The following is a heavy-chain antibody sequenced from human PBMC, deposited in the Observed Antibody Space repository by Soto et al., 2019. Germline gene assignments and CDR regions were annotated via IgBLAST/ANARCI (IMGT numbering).Heavy chain of an antibody. J-gene: IGHJ5*02. CDR2: IYYSGST. CDR1: GSSISSGDYS. D-gene: IGHD3-3*01. CDR3: ARWWSGSRQGFDP. Sequence: QVQRQESGPGLVKPSQTLSLTCTVSGSSISSGDYSWSWIRHHPGKGLEWIEYIYYSGSTYYNPALKSRVSISVDTSKNQFSLKLSSVTPADTAVYYCARWWSGSRQGFDPWGQGTLVTVSS. V-gene: IGHV4-31*03.